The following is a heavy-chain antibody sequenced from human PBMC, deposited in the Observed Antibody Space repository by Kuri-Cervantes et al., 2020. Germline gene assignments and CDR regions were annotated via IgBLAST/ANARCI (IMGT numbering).Heavy chain of an antibody. V-gene: IGHV3-11*01. CDR3: AREGRDSSSLWAFDI. Sequence: GGSLRLSCAASGFTFSDYYMSWIRQAPGKGLEWVSCISSSGSTIYYADSVKGRFTISRDNAKNSLYLQMNSLRAGDTAVYYCAREGRDSSSLWAFDIWGQGTMVTVSS. CDR1: GFTFSDYY. D-gene: IGHD3-22*01. CDR2: ISSSGSTI. J-gene: IGHJ3*02.